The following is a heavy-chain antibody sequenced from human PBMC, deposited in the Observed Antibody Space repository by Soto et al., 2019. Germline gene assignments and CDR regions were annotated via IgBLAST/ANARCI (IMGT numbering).Heavy chain of an antibody. J-gene: IGHJ4*02. CDR2: IIPIFGTA. D-gene: IGHD3-9*01. Sequence: ASVNVSCKASGGTFSSYAISWVRQAPGQGLEWMGGIIPIFGTANYAQKFQGRVTITADESTSTAYMELRSLRSDDTAVYYCARSAQFDIYAITPVEFWGQGTLVAVSS. CDR1: GGTFSSYA. V-gene: IGHV1-69*13. CDR3: ARSAQFDIYAITPVEF.